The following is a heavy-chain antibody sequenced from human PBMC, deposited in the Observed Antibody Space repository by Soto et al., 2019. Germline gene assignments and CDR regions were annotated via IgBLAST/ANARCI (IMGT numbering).Heavy chain of an antibody. V-gene: IGHV1-69*01. J-gene: IGHJ6*02. CDR3: ARTWILNYYYGMDV. D-gene: IGHD5-18*01. CDR2: IIPIFGTA. CDR1: GGTFISYA. Sequence: ASVKDSCKASGGTFISYAISWVRQAPGQGLEWMGGIIPIFGTANYAQKFQGRVTITADESTITAYMQLSSLRSEDTAVYYCARTWILNYYYGMDVWGQGTTVTVSS.